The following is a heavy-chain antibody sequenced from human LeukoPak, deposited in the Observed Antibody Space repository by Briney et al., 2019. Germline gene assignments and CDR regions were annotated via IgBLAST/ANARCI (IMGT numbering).Heavy chain of an antibody. V-gene: IGHV4-59*01. J-gene: IGHJ5*02. CDR3: ARGGGPYYYDSSGYSFSP. D-gene: IGHD3-22*01. CDR2: SYYSGST. Sequence: SETLSLTCTVSGGSISSYYWSWIRQPPGKGLEWIGYSYYSGSTNYNPSLKSRVTISVDTSKNQFSLKLSSVTAADTAVYYCARGGGPYYYDSSGYSFSPWGQGTLVTVSS. CDR1: GGSISSYY.